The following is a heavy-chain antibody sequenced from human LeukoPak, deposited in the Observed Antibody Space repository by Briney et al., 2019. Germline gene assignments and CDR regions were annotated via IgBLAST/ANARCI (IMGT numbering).Heavy chain of an antibody. CDR1: GGSIGTYY. D-gene: IGHD3-16*02. Sequence: SEALSLTCTVSGGSIGTYYWSWFRQSPGTGLEWIGYIYVTGTRYNPYLQSRLTISVDSSRNQFFLKMTSVPAADTAVYYCARHIGGGIEDMDVWGRGTKVTVSS. CDR3: ARHIGGGIEDMDV. CDR2: IYVTGT. J-gene: IGHJ6*03. V-gene: IGHV4-59*08.